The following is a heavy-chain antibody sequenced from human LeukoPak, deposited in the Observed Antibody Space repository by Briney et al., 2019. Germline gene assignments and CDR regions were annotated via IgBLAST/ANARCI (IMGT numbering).Heavy chain of an antibody. CDR3: ASYIVKAKTAYDMDV. CDR1: GGSISSYY. CDR2: IYYSGST. Sequence: SETLSLTCTVSGGSISSYYWSWIRQPPGKGLEWIGDIYYSGSTNYNPSLKSRVTISVDTSKNQFSLKLSSVTAADTAVYYCASYIVKAKTAYDMDVWGQGTTVTVSS. J-gene: IGHJ6*02. V-gene: IGHV4-59*01. D-gene: IGHD2-15*01.